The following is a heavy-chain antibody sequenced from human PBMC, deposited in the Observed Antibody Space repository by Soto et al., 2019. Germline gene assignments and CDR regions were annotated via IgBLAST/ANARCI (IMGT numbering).Heavy chain of an antibody. Sequence: SVKVSCKASGGTFSSYAISWVRQAPGQGLEWMGGIIPIFGTANYAQKFQGRVTITADESTSTAYMELSSLRSEDTAVYYCAEAATYDYDILTGYYISAFDIWGQGTMVTVSS. V-gene: IGHV1-69*13. CDR3: AEAATYDYDILTGYYISAFDI. D-gene: IGHD3-9*01. CDR2: IIPIFGTA. J-gene: IGHJ3*02. CDR1: GGTFSSYA.